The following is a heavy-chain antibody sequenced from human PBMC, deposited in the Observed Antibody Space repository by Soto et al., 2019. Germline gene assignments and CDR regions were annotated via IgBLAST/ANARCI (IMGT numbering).Heavy chain of an antibody. J-gene: IGHJ6*02. CDR2: IYYSGST. CDR1: GGSISSSSYY. CDR3: ATIMQWLVRGNYGMDV. Sequence: SETLSLTCTVSGGSISSSSYYWGWIRQPPGKGLEWIGSIYYSGSTYYNPSLKSRVTISVDTSKNQFSLKLSSVTAADTVVYYCATIMQWLVRGNYGMDVWGQGTMVTVSS. V-gene: IGHV4-39*01. D-gene: IGHD6-19*01.